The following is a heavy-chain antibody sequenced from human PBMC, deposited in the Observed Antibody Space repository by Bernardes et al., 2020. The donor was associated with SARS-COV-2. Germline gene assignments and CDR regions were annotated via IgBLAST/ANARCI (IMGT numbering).Heavy chain of an antibody. J-gene: IGHJ5*02. V-gene: IGHV3-30*18. D-gene: IGHD3-10*01. CDR1: GFNFNIYG. Sequence: GGSLRLSRAASGFNFNIYGMHWVRQAPGKGLEWVALISYDGSNQFFADSVEGRFAISRDNPKNTLYLHMNGLRPEDTAMYYCAKIGGPLSFGEAWLDPWGQGTLVTVSS. CDR3: AKIGGPLSFGEAWLDP. CDR2: ISYDGSNQ.